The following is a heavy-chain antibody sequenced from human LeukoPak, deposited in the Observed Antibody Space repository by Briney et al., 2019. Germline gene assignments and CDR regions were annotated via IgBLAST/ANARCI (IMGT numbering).Heavy chain of an antibody. CDR3: ARGTWPNKLFDY. V-gene: IGHV3-30*02. Sequence: GGSLRLPCAASGFTFSSYGMHWVRQAPGKGLEWVAFIRYDGSNKYYADSVKGRFTISRDNSKNTLYLQMNSLRAEDTAVYYCARGTWPNKLFDYWGQGTLVTVSS. D-gene: IGHD1/OR15-1a*01. J-gene: IGHJ4*02. CDR2: IRYDGSNK. CDR1: GFTFSSYG.